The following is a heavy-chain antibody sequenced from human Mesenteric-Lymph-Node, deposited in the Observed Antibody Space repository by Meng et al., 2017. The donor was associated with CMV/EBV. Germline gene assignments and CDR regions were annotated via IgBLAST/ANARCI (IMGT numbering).Heavy chain of an antibody. V-gene: IGHV4-39*07. J-gene: IGHJ4*02. Sequence: GSLRLSCTVSGGSIYTENYYWAWIRQPPGKTLEWIGSMYYSGSTNYDPSLKSRVAISADTSKNQFSMRLSSVTAADTAVYYCARDTHLSSSWYIDYWGQGILVTVSS. D-gene: IGHD6-13*01. CDR1: GGSIYTENYY. CDR3: ARDTHLSSSWYIDY. CDR2: MYYSGST.